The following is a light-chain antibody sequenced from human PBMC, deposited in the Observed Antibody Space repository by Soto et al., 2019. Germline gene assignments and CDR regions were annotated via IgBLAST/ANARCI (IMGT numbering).Light chain of an antibody. CDR2: EVS. CDR1: SSEVGGYNY. Sequence: QSALTQPASVSGSPGQSITISCTGTSSEVGGYNYVSWYQHHPGKAPKLMIFEVSNRPSGVSNRFSGSKSGNTASLTISGLQTEDEADYFCTSYTSSSTYVFGTGTKLTVL. CDR3: TSYTSSSTYV. J-gene: IGLJ1*01. V-gene: IGLV2-14*01.